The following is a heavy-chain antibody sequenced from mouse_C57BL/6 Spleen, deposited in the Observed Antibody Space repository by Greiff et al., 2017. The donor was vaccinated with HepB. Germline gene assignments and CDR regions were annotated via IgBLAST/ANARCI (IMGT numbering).Heavy chain of an antibody. V-gene: IGHV1-15*01. J-gene: IGHJ4*01. CDR1: GYTFTDYE. Sequence: VKLQESGAELVRPGASVTLSCKASGYTFTDYEMHWVKQTPVHGLEWIGAIAPETGGTAYNQKFKGKAILTADKSSSTAYMELRSLTSEDSAVYYCTRGGYGYDLDYRGQGTSVTVAS. CDR2: IAPETGGT. CDR3: TRGGYGYDLDY. D-gene: IGHD2-2*01.